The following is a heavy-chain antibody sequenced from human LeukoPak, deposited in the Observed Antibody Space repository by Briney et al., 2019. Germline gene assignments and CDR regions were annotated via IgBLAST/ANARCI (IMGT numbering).Heavy chain of an antibody. D-gene: IGHD5-12*01. V-gene: IGHV3-23*01. J-gene: IGHJ4*02. CDR1: GFPFSSHG. CDR2: ISPGGGPT. CDR3: AKDGAWLRFDD. Sequence: GGSLRLSCAGSGFPFSSHGMNWVRQAPGKGLEWVSGISPGGGPTYYADSVKGRFTISRDDPKNTLYLQMKNLRAEDTAVYYCAKDGAWLRFDDWGQGILVTVSS.